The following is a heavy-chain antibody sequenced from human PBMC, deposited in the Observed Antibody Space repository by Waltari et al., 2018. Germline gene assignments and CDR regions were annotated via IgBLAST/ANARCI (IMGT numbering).Heavy chain of an antibody. D-gene: IGHD1-26*01. CDR2: IIPIVGTP. CDR1: GGEFASYA. J-gene: IGHJ3*01. CDR3: AKRIVGGPFDV. V-gene: IGHV1-69*12. Sequence: QVHLVQYGAEVRKSGSSVRVACAASGGEFASYAITWVRQAPGQGLDWMAGIIPIVGTPNYAQKFQGRVNVAADESTSTAYMELSSLRSDDTAIYYCAKRIVGGPFDVWGQGTVVIVSS.